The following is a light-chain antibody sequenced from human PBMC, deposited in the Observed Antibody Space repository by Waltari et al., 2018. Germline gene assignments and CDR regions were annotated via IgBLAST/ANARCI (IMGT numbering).Light chain of an antibody. J-gene: IGKJ4*01. V-gene: IGKV3-15*01. CDR2: GAS. Sequence: IVMTQSPATLSVSPGERATLSCRASQSVSSNLAWYQQQPGQAPRLLIYGASTRATGIPARFSGSGSWPEFTLTISSLQSEDFAVYYCQQYNNWPFTFGGGTKVEIK. CDR3: QQYNNWPFT. CDR1: QSVSSN.